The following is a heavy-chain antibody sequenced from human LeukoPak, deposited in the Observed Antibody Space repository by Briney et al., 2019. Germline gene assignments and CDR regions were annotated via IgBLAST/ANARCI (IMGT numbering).Heavy chain of an antibody. CDR1: GGSFSGYY. CDR2: INHSGST. J-gene: IGHJ4*02. Sequence: KTSETLSLTCAVYGGSFSGYYLSWIRQPPGKGLEWIGEINHSGSTNYNPSLKSRVTISVDTSKNQFSLKLSSVTAADTAVYCCATTGYSSGWYLGYWGQGTLVTVSS. V-gene: IGHV4-34*01. D-gene: IGHD6-19*01. CDR3: ATTGYSSGWYLGY.